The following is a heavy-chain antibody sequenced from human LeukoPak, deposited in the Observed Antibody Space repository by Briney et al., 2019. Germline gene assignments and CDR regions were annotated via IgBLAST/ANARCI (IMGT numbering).Heavy chain of an antibody. Sequence: GGSLRLSCAASGFTFSSYWMSWVRQAPGKGLEWVVNIKQDGSEKYYVDSVKGRFTISRDNAKNSLYLQMNSLRAEDTAVYYCARPYDSSGYSMYYFDYWGQGTLVTVSS. CDR3: ARPYDSSGYSMYYFDY. V-gene: IGHV3-7*01. CDR1: GFTFSSYW. D-gene: IGHD3-22*01. J-gene: IGHJ4*02. CDR2: IKQDGSEK.